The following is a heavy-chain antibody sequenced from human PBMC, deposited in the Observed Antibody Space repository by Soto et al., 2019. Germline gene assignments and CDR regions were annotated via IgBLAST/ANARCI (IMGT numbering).Heavy chain of an antibody. Sequence: GASVKVSCKASGGTFSSYAISWVRQAPGQGLEWMGGIIPIFGTANYAQKFQGRVTITADKSTSTAYMELSSLRSEDTAVYYCGGEELELRNPYYYYYGMDVWGQGTTVTVSS. CDR2: IIPIFGTA. V-gene: IGHV1-69*06. CDR1: GGTFSSYA. D-gene: IGHD1-7*01. J-gene: IGHJ6*02. CDR3: GGEELELRNPYYYYYGMDV.